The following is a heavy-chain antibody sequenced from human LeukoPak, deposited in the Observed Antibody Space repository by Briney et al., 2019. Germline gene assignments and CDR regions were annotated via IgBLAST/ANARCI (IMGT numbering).Heavy chain of an antibody. D-gene: IGHD2-8*02. CDR3: ARYYCPGGSCSHFDY. V-gene: IGHV4-59*01. J-gene: IGHJ4*02. CDR1: GGSITSSF. Sequence: PSETLSLTCTVSGGSITSSFWSWIRQPPGKGLEWIGYVHYSGVTNSNPSLKSRVTISVDASKNQFSLKLNSVTAADTAVYFCARYYCPGGSCSHFDYWGQGALVTVSS. CDR2: VHYSGVT.